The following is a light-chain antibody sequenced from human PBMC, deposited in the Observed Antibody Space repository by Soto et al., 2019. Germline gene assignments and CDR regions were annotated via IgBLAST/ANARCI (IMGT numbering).Light chain of an antibody. CDR3: QQYGTSPWT. V-gene: IGKV3-20*01. J-gene: IGKJ1*01. Sequence: DIVLTQTPCTVSLSRGERATLCCRASQSVSSNHLAWYQQKPGQAPRLLIYGARTRATGVPDRFSASGSGTDFSLTIGRREPEDFAVYSCQQYGTSPWTFGQGTKVDIK. CDR1: QSVSSNH. CDR2: GAR.